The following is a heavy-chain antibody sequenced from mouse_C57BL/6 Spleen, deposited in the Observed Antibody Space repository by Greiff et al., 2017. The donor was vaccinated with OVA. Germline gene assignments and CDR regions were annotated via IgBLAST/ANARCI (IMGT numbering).Heavy chain of an antibody. V-gene: IGHV1-9*01. CDR1: GYTFTGYW. D-gene: IGHD1-1*01. Sequence: QVQLQQSGAELMKPGASVKLSCKATGYTFTGYWIEWVKQRPGHGLEWIGEILPGSGSTNYNEKFKGKATFTADTSSNTAYMQLSSLTTEDSAIYYCARRSGDYYGSSSYWYFDVWGTGTTVTVSS. CDR3: ARRSGDYYGSSSYWYFDV. J-gene: IGHJ1*03. CDR2: ILPGSGST.